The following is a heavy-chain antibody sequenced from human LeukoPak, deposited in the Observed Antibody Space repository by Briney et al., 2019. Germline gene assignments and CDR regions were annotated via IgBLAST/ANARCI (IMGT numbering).Heavy chain of an antibody. V-gene: IGHV4-4*07. CDR3: ARRTSSSWYFDY. J-gene: IGHJ4*02. CDR2: IYTSGST. Sequence: SETLSLTCTVSGGSISSYYWSWIRQPAGKGLKWIGRIYTSGSTNYNPSLKSRVTMSVDTSENQFSLKLSSVTAADTAVYYCARRTSSSWYFDYWGQETLVTVSS. CDR1: GGSISSYY. D-gene: IGHD6-13*01.